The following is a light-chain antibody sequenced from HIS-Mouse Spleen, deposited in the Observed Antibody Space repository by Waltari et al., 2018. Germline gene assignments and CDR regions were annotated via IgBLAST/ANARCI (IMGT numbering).Light chain of an antibody. CDR2: EDS. CDR3: YSTDRSGNHRV. J-gene: IGLJ2*01. Sequence: SYELTQPPSVSVSPGQTARITCSGDALPKKYAYWYQQKSGQAPVLVIYEDSKRPSGIPEMFSGSSSGTMATLTISGAQVEDEADYYCYSTDRSGNHRVFGGGTKLTVL. V-gene: IGLV3-10*01. CDR1: ALPKKY.